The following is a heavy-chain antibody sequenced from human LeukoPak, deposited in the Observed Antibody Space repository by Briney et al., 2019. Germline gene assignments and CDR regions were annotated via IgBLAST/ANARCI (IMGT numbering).Heavy chain of an antibody. V-gene: IGHV5-51*01. CDR1: GYSFTNYW. CDR2: IYPGDSDT. J-gene: IGHJ5*02. CDR3: ARLGVVVPATRGWFDP. D-gene: IGHD2-2*01. Sequence: GESLKISCKGSGYSFTNYWIGWVRQMPGKGLEWMGMIYPGDSDTRYSPSFQGQVTISADKSISTAYLQWSSLKASDTAMYYCARLGVVVPATRGWFDPWGKGTLVTVSS.